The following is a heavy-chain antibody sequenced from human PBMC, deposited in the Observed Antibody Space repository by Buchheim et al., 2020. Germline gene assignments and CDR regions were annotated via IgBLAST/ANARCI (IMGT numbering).Heavy chain of an antibody. CDR2: IKEDGTET. CDR1: GFTFSTFW. CDR3: VRGTVGAGARLYYFED. V-gene: IGHV3-7*01. J-gene: IGHJ4*02. D-gene: IGHD1-26*01. Sequence: EMYLVESGGGLVQPGGSLRLSCAASGFTFSTFWMSWVRQAPGKGLEWVASIKEDGTETYYVDSVKGRFTISRDNAKKSLSLQMNSLRAEETALYYCVRGTVGAGARLYYFEDWGQGTL.